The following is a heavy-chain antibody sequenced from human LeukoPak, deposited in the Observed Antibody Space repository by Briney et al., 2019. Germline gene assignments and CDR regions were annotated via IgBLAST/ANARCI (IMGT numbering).Heavy chain of an antibody. D-gene: IGHD3-22*01. Sequence: PGGSLRLSCAASEFTFSSYAMSWVRQAPGQGLEWVSGIRHSDGRTYYADSVRGRFTISSDIFKNTLYLQMNSLRAEDTALYYCARGYYYDSSGYPGDYWGQGTLATVSS. CDR2: IRHSDGRT. CDR1: EFTFSSYA. J-gene: IGHJ4*02. V-gene: IGHV3-23*01. CDR3: ARGYYYDSSGYPGDY.